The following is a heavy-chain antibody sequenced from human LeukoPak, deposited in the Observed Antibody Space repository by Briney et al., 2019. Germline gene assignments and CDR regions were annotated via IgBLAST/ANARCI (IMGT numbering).Heavy chain of an antibody. CDR1: GFTVSSNY. Sequence: GGSLRLSCAASGFTVSSNYMSWTRQATGKGLEGVSVIYSGGSTYYADSVKGRFTISRDNSKNTLYLQMNSLRAEDTAVYYCAREVIAAAGYYGMDVWGQGTTVTVSS. V-gene: IGHV3-66*01. CDR3: AREVIAAAGYYGMDV. D-gene: IGHD6-13*01. J-gene: IGHJ6*02. CDR2: IYSGGST.